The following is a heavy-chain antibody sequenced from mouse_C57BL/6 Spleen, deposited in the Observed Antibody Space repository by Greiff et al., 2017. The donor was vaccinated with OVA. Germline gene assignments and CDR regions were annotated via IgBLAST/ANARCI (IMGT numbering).Heavy chain of an antibody. J-gene: IGHJ4*01. CDR2: INPNNGGT. CDR3: AGSSDAMDY. Sequence: EVKLQQSGPELVKPGASVKISCKASGYTFTDYYMNWVKQSHGKSLEWIGDINPNNGGTSYNQKFKGKATLTVDKSSSTAYMELRSLTSEDSAVYYCAGSSDAMDYWGQGTSVTVSS. D-gene: IGHD1-1*01. CDR1: GYTFTDYY. V-gene: IGHV1-26*01.